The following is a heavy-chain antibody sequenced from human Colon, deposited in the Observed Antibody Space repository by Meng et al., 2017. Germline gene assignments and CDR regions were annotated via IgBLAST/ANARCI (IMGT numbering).Heavy chain of an antibody. D-gene: IGHD6-25*01. Sequence: QGELQDAGPGLGKPSGTLYVTCAVSGGSTSSNDWWTWVRQPPGKGLEWIGESFHTGTTNYKPSLRGRVTISVDKSNNQFSLRLSSVTAADTAVYFCVRGRQTYGSGYLYSFDDWGQGALVTVSS. CDR3: VRGRQTYGSGYLYSFDD. V-gene: IGHV4-4*02. CDR2: SFHTGTT. J-gene: IGHJ4*02. CDR1: GGSTSSNDW.